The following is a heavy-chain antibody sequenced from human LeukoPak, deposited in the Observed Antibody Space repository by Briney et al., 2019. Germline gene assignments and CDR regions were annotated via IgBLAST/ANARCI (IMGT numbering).Heavy chain of an antibody. Sequence: ASVKVSCKASGYTFSSYDINWVRQATGQGLEWMGWMNPNSGNTGYAQKLQGRVTMTTDTSTSTAYMELRSLRSDDTAVYYCAREKRYSSEPLDYWGQGTLVTVSS. V-gene: IGHV1-8*01. D-gene: IGHD3-9*01. J-gene: IGHJ4*02. CDR3: AREKRYSSEPLDY. CDR1: GYTFSSYD. CDR2: MNPNSGNT.